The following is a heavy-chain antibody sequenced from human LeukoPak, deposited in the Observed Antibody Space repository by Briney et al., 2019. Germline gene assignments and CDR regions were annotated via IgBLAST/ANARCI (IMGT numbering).Heavy chain of an antibody. CDR2: FDPEDGET. J-gene: IGHJ4*02. CDR3: ATIPHISGDYVWGSYRKPIDY. Sequence: ASVKVSCKVSGYTLTELSMHWVRQAPGKGLEWMGGFDPEDGETIYAQKFQGRVTMTEDTSTDTAYMELSSLRSEDTAVYYCATIPHISGDYVWGSYRKPIDYWGQGTLVTVSS. V-gene: IGHV1-24*01. D-gene: IGHD3-16*02. CDR1: GYTLTELS.